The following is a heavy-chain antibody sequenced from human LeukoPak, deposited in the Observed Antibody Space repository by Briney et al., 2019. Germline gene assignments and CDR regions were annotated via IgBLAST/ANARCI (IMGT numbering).Heavy chain of an antibody. V-gene: IGHV1-18*01. CDR1: GYTFTSYG. J-gene: IGHJ6*02. CDR2: ISAYNGNT. D-gene: IGHD2-2*01. CDR3: ARDWDIVVVPAALGYGMDV. Sequence: GSSVKVSCKASGYTFTSYGISWVRQAPGQGLEWMGWISAYNGNTNYAQKLQGRVTMTTDTSTSTAYMELRSLRSDDTAVYYCARDWDIVVVPAALGYGMDVWGQGTTVTVSS.